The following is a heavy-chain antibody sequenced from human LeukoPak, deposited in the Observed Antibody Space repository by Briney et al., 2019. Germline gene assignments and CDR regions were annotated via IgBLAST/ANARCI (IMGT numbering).Heavy chain of an antibody. J-gene: IGHJ4*02. CDR1: GFTFSSYG. V-gene: IGHV3-30*18. D-gene: IGHD4-17*01. CDR3: AKDHGDFDY. Sequence: AGGSLRLSCAASGFTFSSYGMHWVRQAPGKGLERVAVISYDGSNKYYADSVKGRFTISRDNSKNTLYLQMNSLRAEDTAVYYCAKDHGDFDYWGQGTLVTVSS. CDR2: ISYDGSNK.